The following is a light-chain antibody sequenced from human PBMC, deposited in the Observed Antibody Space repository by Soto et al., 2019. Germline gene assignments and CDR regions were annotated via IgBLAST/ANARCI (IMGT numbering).Light chain of an antibody. CDR2: DVS. V-gene: IGLV2-11*01. Sequence: QSVLTQPRSVSGSPGQSVTISCAGTSSDVGGYNYVSWYQQHPGKAPKLMSYDVSKRPSGVPDRFSGSKSGHTASLTISGLQAEDEADYYCCSYAGRYTWVFGGGTKLTVL. J-gene: IGLJ3*02. CDR3: CSYAGRYTWV. CDR1: SSDVGGYNY.